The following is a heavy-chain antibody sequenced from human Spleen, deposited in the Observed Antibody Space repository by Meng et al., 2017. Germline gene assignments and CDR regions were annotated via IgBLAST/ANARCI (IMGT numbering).Heavy chain of an antibody. CDR3: ARRGYHDSTGQYYFDS. Sequence: SETLSLTCTVSGGSISSGGYFWSWIRQHPGKGLEWIGYIYFSGSTYYNPSLKSRVTLSVDTSKNQFSLRLSSVTAADTAVYYCARRGYHDSTGQYYFDSWGQGTLVTVSS. CDR1: GGSISSGGYF. V-gene: IGHV4-31*03. D-gene: IGHD3-22*01. J-gene: IGHJ4*02. CDR2: IYFSGST.